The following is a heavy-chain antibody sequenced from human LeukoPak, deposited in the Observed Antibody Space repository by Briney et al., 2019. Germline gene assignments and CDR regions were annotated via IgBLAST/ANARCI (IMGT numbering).Heavy chain of an antibody. V-gene: IGHV3-30*18. CDR3: AKDPGQLGYYYYTLDV. D-gene: IGHD6-6*01. CDR1: GFTFDYFA. J-gene: IGHJ6*02. CDR2: ISFDGSNQ. Sequence: GGSLRLSCAASGFTFDYFAIHWVRQAPGKGLEWVAFISFDGSNQYYADSVKGRFTISRDNSRNTLYLQTNGLTPDDTAMYYCAKDPGQLGYYYYTLDVWGQGTTVTVSS.